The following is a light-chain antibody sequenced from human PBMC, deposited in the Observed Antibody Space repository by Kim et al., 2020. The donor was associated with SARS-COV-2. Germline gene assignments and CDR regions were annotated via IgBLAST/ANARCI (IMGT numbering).Light chain of an antibody. V-gene: IGKV1-39*01. CDR2: GAS. CDR1: ESISRY. Sequence: ASVGDRVTSTCRASESISRYLNWYQQKPGKAPNVLIYGASSLQGGVPSRFSGSGSGRDFSLTINSLQPEDFATYYCQQSYSTPVTFGQGTKLEI. CDR3: QQSYSTPVT. J-gene: IGKJ2*01.